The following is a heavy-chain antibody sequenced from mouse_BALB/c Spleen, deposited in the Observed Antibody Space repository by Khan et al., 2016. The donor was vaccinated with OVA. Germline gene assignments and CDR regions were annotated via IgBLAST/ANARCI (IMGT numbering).Heavy chain of an antibody. CDR1: GFSLNDFR. V-gene: IGHV2-6-7*01. Sequence: VQLQESGSGLAAPSQSLSITCSVSGFSLNDFRVNWVRQPTGEGLEWLGMIWGDGSSDYNSALKSRLSISKDKSKSQVFLKMNSLQTDDTARYYCARELRLGGFAYWGQGTLVTVSA. J-gene: IGHJ3*01. CDR2: IWGDGSS. CDR3: ARELRLGGFAY. D-gene: IGHD1-2*01.